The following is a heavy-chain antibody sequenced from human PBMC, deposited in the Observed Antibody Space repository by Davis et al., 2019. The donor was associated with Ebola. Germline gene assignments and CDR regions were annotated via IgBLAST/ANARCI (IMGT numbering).Heavy chain of an antibody. CDR1: GLSLSSLG. V-gene: IGHV3-23*01. Sequence: GGSLRLSCAASGLSLSSLGMSWVRQAPGKGLEWVSGISGSGATTYYADSVKGRFTISRDNSKNTLYLQMNSLRADDTALYYCAKGGARYFYHYYGMDVWGQGTTVTVSS. J-gene: IGHJ6*02. CDR2: ISGSGATT. D-gene: IGHD2/OR15-2a*01. CDR3: AKGGARYFYHYYGMDV.